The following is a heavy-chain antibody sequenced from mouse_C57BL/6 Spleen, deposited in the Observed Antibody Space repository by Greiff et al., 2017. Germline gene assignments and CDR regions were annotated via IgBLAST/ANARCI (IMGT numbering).Heavy chain of an antibody. CDR1: GYSFTDYN. CDR3: ARSDYDAGDAMDY. V-gene: IGHV1-39*01. J-gene: IGHJ4*01. CDR2: INPNYGTT. D-gene: IGHD2-4*01. Sequence: EVQLQQSGPELVKPGASVKISCKASGYSFTDYNMNWVKQSNGKSLEWIGVINPNYGTTSYNKKFKGKATLTVDQSSSTAYMQLNSLTSEDTAVYYGARSDYDAGDAMDYWGQGTSVTVSS.